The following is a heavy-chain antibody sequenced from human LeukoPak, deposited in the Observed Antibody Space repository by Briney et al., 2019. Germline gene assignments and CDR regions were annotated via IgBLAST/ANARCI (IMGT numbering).Heavy chain of an antibody. J-gene: IGHJ4*02. CDR3: ARDRTKSVIVVVIDY. D-gene: IGHD3-22*01. CDR1: GFTLSNYG. CDR2: ASFDGSKK. Sequence: GGSLRLSCAASGFTLSNYGMHWVCHTPRKGQERVAVASFDGSKKYYAESVKGRFTISRDNSENTVYLEMNSLRVDDTAVYYCARDRTKSVIVVVIDYWGQGTLVTVSS. V-gene: IGHV3-30*03.